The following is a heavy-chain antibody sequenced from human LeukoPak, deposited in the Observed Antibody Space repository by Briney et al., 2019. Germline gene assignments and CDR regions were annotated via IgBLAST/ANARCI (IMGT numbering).Heavy chain of an antibody. D-gene: IGHD6-19*01. J-gene: IGHJ4*02. CDR3: ARIPYSSGWYCFDY. CDR2: ISAYNGNT. V-gene: IGHV1-18*01. Sequence: ASVKVSCKASGYTFTSYGISWVRQAPGQGLEWMGWISAYNGNTNYAQKLQGRVTMTTDTSTSTAYTELRSLRSDDTAVYYCARIPYSSGWYCFDYWGQGTLVTVSS. CDR1: GYTFTSYG.